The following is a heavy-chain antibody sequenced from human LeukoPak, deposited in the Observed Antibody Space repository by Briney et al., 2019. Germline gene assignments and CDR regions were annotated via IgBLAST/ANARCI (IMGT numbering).Heavy chain of an antibody. CDR3: ASRAVAGSDY. J-gene: IGHJ4*02. V-gene: IGHV4-61*02. CDR1: GGSISSGSYY. D-gene: IGHD6-19*01. CDR2: IYTSGST. Sequence: SQTLSLTCTVSGGSISSGSYYWSWIRQPAGKGLEWIGRIYTSGSTNYNPSLKSRVTISVDTSKNQFSLKLSSVTAADTAVYYCASRAVAGSDYWGQGTLVTVSS.